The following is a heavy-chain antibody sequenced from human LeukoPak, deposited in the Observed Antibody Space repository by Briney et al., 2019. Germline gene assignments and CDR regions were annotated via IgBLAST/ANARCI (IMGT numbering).Heavy chain of an antibody. J-gene: IGHJ4*02. Sequence: ASVKVSCKASGYTFTGFDINWVRQATGQGLEWMGWMNPNSGNTGYAQKFQGRVTFSRNTSVSIAYMELSSLRSEDTAVYYCARAANFYCTGGSCYGNWGQGTLVTVSS. D-gene: IGHD2-15*01. V-gene: IGHV1-8*03. CDR1: GYTFTGFD. CDR2: MNPNSGNT. CDR3: ARAANFYCTGGSCYGN.